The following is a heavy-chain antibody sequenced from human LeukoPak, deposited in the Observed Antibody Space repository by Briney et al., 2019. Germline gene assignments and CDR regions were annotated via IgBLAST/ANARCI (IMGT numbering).Heavy chain of an antibody. Sequence: SETLSLTCTVSGGSISSYYWSWIRRPPGKGLEWIGYIYYSGSTNYNPSLKSRVTISIDTSKNQFSLKLSSVTAADTAVYYCARRFDTSGWVDYWGQGTLVTVSS. V-gene: IGHV4-59*08. J-gene: IGHJ4*02. CDR1: GGSISSYY. CDR2: IYYSGST. CDR3: ARRFDTSGWVDY. D-gene: IGHD6-19*01.